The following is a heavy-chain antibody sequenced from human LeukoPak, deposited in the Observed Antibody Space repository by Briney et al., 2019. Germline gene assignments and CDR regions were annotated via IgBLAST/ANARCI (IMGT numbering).Heavy chain of an antibody. CDR3: AKDVYDYVRPAFDI. Sequence: RGRSLRLSCAASGFTFSSYDMHWVRQAPGKGLEWVAVISYDGRSEYYADSVKGRFTISRDNSKKTLYLEMNSLRAEDTAMYYCAKDVYDYVRPAFDIWGQGTMVTVSS. D-gene: IGHD3-16*01. V-gene: IGHV3-30*18. CDR2: ISYDGRSE. CDR1: GFTFSSYD. J-gene: IGHJ3*02.